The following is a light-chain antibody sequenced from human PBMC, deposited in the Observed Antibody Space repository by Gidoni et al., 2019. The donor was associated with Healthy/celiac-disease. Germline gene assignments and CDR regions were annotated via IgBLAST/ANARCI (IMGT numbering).Light chain of an antibody. CDR1: QRVRSN. Sequence: EIVMTHSPATRSVSPGERATLSCRASQRVRSNLAWYQQKPGQAPRLLIYGASNRATGIPAMFSGSGAGKEFTLNISSLQSEDCAVYYWQQYNNWPRTFGQGTKVEIK. CDR2: GAS. J-gene: IGKJ1*01. V-gene: IGKV3-15*01. CDR3: QQYNNWPRT.